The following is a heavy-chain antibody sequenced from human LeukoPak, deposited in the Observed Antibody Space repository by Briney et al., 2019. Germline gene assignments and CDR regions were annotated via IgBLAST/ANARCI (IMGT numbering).Heavy chain of an antibody. D-gene: IGHD6-19*01. V-gene: IGHV3-7*01. CDR2: IKQDGSEK. J-gene: IGHJ4*02. CDR1: GFTFSSYW. CDR3: AREKGIAVAGTYFDY. Sequence: PGGSLRLSCAASGFTFSSYWMSWVRQAPGKGLEWVANIKQDGSEKYYVDSVKGRFTISRDNAKNLLYLQMNSLRAEDTAVYYCAREKGIAVAGTYFDYWGQGTLVTVSS.